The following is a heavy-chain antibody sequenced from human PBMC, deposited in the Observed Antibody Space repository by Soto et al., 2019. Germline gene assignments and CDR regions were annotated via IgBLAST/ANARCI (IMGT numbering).Heavy chain of an antibody. Sequence: EVQLVESGGGLVQPGRSLRLSCAASGFTFDDYAMHWVRQAPGKGLEWVSGISWNSGSIGYADSVKGRFTISRDNAKNSLVLQMNSLRAEDTALYYCAKEHSSGWYQLDYWGQGTLVTVSS. CDR1: GFTFDDYA. CDR3: AKEHSSGWYQLDY. D-gene: IGHD6-19*01. V-gene: IGHV3-9*01. CDR2: ISWNSGSI. J-gene: IGHJ4*02.